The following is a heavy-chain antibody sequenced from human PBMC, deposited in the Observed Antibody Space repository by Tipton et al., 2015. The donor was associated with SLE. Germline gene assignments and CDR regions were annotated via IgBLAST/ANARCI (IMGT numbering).Heavy chain of an antibody. V-gene: IGHV4-30-4*01. Sequence: TLSLTCTVSGGSISSGDYYWSWIRQPPGKGLEWIGYIFNSGTTYYNPSLERRITISVDTSRNHFSLKLNSVTAADTAVYYCARGSFSSSSSWLDPWGQGTLVTVSS. CDR3: ARGSFSSSSSWLDP. CDR2: IFNSGTT. D-gene: IGHD6-6*01. CDR1: GGSISSGDYY. J-gene: IGHJ5*02.